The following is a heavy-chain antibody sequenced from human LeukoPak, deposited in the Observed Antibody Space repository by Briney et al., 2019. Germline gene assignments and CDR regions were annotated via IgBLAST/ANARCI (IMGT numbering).Heavy chain of an antibody. D-gene: IGHD1-1*01. J-gene: IGHJ4*02. CDR1: GGTFSSYA. V-gene: IGHV1-69*04. CDR2: IIPILGIA. CDR3: ATLRPELEEGIGY. Sequence: GASVKVSCKASGGTFSSYAINWVRQAPGQGLEWMGRIIPILGIANYAQKFQGRVTITADKSTSTAYMELSSLRSEDTAVYYCATLRPELEEGIGYWGQGTLVTVSS.